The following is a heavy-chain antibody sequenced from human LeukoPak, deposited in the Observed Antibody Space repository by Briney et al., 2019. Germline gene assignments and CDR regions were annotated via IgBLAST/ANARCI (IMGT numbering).Heavy chain of an antibody. CDR1: GFTFNTYW. Sequence: GGSLSLSCAASGFTFNTYWMSWVRQAQGKGLEWVDTTKQDGSETYYVDSVKGRFTISRDNAKNSLYLQMNSLRAEDTAIYYCGGESVAVAAYYWGQGTLVTVSS. D-gene: IGHD6-19*01. CDR3: GGESVAVAAYY. CDR2: TKQDGSET. J-gene: IGHJ4*02. V-gene: IGHV3-7*01.